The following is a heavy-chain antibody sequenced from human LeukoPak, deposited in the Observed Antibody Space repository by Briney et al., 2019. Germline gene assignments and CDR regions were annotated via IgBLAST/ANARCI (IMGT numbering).Heavy chain of an antibody. CDR3: ARVQWGIAAAGTGFDY. D-gene: IGHD6-13*01. CDR1: GGSISSSSYY. V-gene: IGHV4-39*01. Sequence: SETLSLTCTVSGGSISSSSYYWGWIRQPPGKGVEWIGSIYYSRSTYYNPSLKSRVSISVDTSKNQFSLNLSSVPAADTAVYYCARVQWGIAAAGTGFDYWGQGTLVTVSS. CDR2: IYYSRST. J-gene: IGHJ4*02.